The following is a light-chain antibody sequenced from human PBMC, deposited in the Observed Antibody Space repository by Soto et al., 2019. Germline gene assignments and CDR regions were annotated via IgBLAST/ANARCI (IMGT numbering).Light chain of an antibody. CDR3: QHYNNWPLT. CDR2: GTS. Sequence: EIVMTQSPSTLAASPGERATLSCRASQSVSSNLAWYQQKPGQAPRLLIYGTSTRATGIPARFSGSGSGTEFTLTISSLQSEDFAVYYCQHYNNWPLTFGGGTKVDIK. V-gene: IGKV3-15*01. J-gene: IGKJ4*01. CDR1: QSVSSN.